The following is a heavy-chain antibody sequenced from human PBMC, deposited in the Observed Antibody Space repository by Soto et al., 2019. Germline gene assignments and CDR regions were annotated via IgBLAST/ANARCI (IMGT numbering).Heavy chain of an antibody. CDR1: GGSISSGGYY. CDR2: IYYSGST. D-gene: IGHD3-22*01. J-gene: IGHJ6*03. Sequence: SETLSLTCTVSGGSISSGGYYWSWIRQHPGKGLEWIGYIYYSGSTYYNPSLKSRVTISVDTSKKQFSLKVSSVTAADPAVYYFARVSGYVYFYYYMDVWGKGTTVTVSS. CDR3: ARVSGYVYFYYYMDV. V-gene: IGHV4-31*03.